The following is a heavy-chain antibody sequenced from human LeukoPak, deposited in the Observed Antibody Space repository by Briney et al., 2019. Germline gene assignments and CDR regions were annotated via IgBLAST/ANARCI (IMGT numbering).Heavy chain of an antibody. CDR2: ISAYNGNT. Sequence: ASVKVSCKASGYTFTSYGISWVRQAPGQGLEWMGWISAYNGNTNYAQKLQGRVTMTTDTSTSTAYMELRSLRSDDTAVYYCAREGTGLRFLEWYKLGYYGMDVWGRGTTVTVSS. CDR1: GYTFTSYG. D-gene: IGHD3-3*01. J-gene: IGHJ6*02. V-gene: IGHV1-18*01. CDR3: AREGTGLRFLEWYKLGYYGMDV.